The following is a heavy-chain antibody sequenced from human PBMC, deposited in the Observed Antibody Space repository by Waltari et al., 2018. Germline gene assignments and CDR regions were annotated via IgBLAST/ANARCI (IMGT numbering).Heavy chain of an antibody. D-gene: IGHD6-19*01. CDR2: LDSDGRT. V-gene: IGHV3-53*01. Sequence: EMQLVESGGGLIQPGESLRLACAASGFNVSGNDLSWGRQATGEGLQWVSILDSDGRTFYADSVKGRFTISRDNSKNTVYLEMNSLRAEDTAMYYCAREVYRSGGHWGQGTLVTVSS. CDR1: GFNVSGND. CDR3: AREVYRSGGH. J-gene: IGHJ4*02.